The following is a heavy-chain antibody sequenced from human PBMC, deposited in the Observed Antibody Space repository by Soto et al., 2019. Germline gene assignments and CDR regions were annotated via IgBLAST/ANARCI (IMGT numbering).Heavy chain of an antibody. D-gene: IGHD2-15*01. CDR3: AWLDCSGGSCYVFDY. V-gene: IGHV3-7*04. CDR2: IKQDGSEK. CDR1: GCTFSRYW. Sequence: EVQLVESGGGLVQPGGSLSLSCAASGCTFSRYWMNWVCQAPGKGLEGVANIKQDGSEKYYVDSVKGRFTISRDNAKNSLYLQMNSLSVEDTAVYYCAWLDCSGGSCYVFDYRCQGTLVTVSS. J-gene: IGHJ4*02.